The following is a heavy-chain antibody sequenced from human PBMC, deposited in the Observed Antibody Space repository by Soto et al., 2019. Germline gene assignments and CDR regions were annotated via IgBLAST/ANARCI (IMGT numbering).Heavy chain of an antibody. Sequence: ASVKVSCKASGYDFTAYDINWVRQASGQGLEWMGWMNPINGATGSARRFQGRVSMTRNTATATAYLELTSLRSDDSAVYFCGRGPSPRAPAGGTPYYYAMDVWGKGTTVTVSS. J-gene: IGHJ6*04. CDR1: GYDFTAYD. CDR2: MNPINGAT. D-gene: IGHD2-2*01. V-gene: IGHV1-8*02. CDR3: GRGPSPRAPAGGTPYYYAMDV.